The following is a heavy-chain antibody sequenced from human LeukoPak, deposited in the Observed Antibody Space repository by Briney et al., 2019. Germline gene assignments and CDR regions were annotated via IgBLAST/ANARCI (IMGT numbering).Heavy chain of an antibody. J-gene: IGHJ4*02. CDR1: GFTVSSNY. CDR3: AKDIGSGYYSPDY. D-gene: IGHD3-22*01. CDR2: ISYTGTYI. V-gene: IGHV3-21*01. Sequence: GGSLRLSCAASGFTVSSNYMSWVRQAPGKGLEWVSSISYTGTYIYYADSVKGRFTISRDNAQNSLYLQMNSLRAEDTAVYYCAKDIGSGYYSPDYWGQGTLVTVSS.